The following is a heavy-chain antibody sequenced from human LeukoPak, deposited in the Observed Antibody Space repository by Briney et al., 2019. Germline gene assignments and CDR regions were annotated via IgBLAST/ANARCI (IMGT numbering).Heavy chain of an antibody. CDR3: ARDGGDGYNFRGFDY. V-gene: IGHV3-74*01. D-gene: IGHD5-24*01. J-gene: IGHJ4*02. CDR2: INSDGSST. CDR1: GFTFSSYW. Sequence: PGGSLRLSCAASGFTFSSYWMHWVRQAPGKGLVWVSRINSDGSSTSYADSVKGRFTISRDNAKNTLYLQMNSLRAEDTAVYYCARDGGDGYNFRGFDYWGQGTLVTVSS.